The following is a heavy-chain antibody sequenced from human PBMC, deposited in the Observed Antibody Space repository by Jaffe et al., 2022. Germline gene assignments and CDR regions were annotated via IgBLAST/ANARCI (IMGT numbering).Heavy chain of an antibody. CDR3: VTQYGSQHGRETGYSSSWSSWFDP. V-gene: IGHV5-51*03. CDR1: GYSFTSYW. J-gene: IGHJ5*02. D-gene: IGHD6-13*01. CDR2: IYPGDSDT. Sequence: EVQLVQSGAEVKKPGESLKISCKGSGYSFTSYWIGWVRQMPGKGLEWMGIIYPGDSDTRYSPSFQGQVTISADKSISTAYLQWSSLKASDTAMYYCVTQYGSQHGRETGYSSSWSSWFDPWGQGTLVTVSS.